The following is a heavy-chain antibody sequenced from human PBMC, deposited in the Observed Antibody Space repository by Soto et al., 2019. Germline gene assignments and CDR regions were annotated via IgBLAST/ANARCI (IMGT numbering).Heavy chain of an antibody. J-gene: IGHJ4*02. Sequence: SETLSLTCTASGDSMSTYYWNWIRQSPGKGLEWIGYIYSSGSANYNPSLKSRVTISVDTSKNQFSLKLTSVTAADTAVYYCARSQWTTEYYFDYWGQGTLVTVSS. CDR2: IYSSGSA. D-gene: IGHD4-17*01. CDR3: ARSQWTTEYYFDY. CDR1: GDSMSTYY. V-gene: IGHV4-59*01.